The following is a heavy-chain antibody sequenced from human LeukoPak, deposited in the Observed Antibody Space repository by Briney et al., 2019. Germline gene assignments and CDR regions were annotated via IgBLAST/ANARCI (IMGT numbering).Heavy chain of an antibody. CDR2: IYYSGST. CDR1: GDSISSDAYY. D-gene: IGHD3-10*01. CDR3: ARFPDYYGSGYDAFDI. Sequence: PSQTLSLTCTVSGDSISSDAYYWSWIRQPPGKGLEWIGYIYYSGSTNYNPSLKSRVTISVDTSKNQFSLKLSSVTAADTAVYYCARFPDYYGSGYDAFDIWGQGTMVTVSS. V-gene: IGHV4-61*08. J-gene: IGHJ3*02.